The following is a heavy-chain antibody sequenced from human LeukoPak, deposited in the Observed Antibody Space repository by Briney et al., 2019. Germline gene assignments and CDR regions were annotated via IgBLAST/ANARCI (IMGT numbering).Heavy chain of an antibody. J-gene: IGHJ4*02. CDR3: ARGYSDYPYFFDS. CDR1: GGSISSGTYS. D-gene: IGHD5-12*01. CDR2: IFHSGST. V-gene: IGHV4-30-2*01. Sequence: PSQTLSLTCAVSGGSISSGTYSWNWIRQPPGKGLEWVGYIFHSGSTYYSPSLKSRVTISVDTSKAQFSLKLSSVTAADTAMYYCARGYSDYPYFFDSWGQEALVTVSS.